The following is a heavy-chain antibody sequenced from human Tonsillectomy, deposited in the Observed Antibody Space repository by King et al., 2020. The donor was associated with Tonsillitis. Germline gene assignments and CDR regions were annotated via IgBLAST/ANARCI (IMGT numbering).Heavy chain of an antibody. J-gene: IGHJ4*02. Sequence: VQLVESEGGVVQPGGSLRLSCAASGFTFSSYGMHWVRQAPGKGLEWVAFIRYDGSNKYYADSVKGRFTISRDNSKNTLYLQMNSLRAEDTAVYYCAKSDDHDYGDSDFDYWGQGTLVTVSS. V-gene: IGHV3-30*02. CDR2: IRYDGSNK. CDR1: GFTFSSYG. D-gene: IGHD4-17*01. CDR3: AKSDDHDYGDSDFDY.